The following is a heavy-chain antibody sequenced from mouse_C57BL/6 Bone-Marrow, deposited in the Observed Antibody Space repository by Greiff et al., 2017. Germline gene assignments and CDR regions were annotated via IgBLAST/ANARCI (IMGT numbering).Heavy chain of an antibody. CDR3: TKCLPTIVAWFAY. V-gene: IGHV14-4*01. J-gene: IGHJ3*01. CDR1: GFNIKDDY. CDR2: IDPENGDT. Sequence: VHVKQSGAELVRPGASVKLSCTASGFNIKDDYMHWVKQRPEQGLGWIGWIDPENGDTEYASKFQGKATITADTSSNTAYLPLSSRTSEDTAVYYCTKCLPTIVAWFAYWGQGALVTVSA. D-gene: IGHD2-12*01.